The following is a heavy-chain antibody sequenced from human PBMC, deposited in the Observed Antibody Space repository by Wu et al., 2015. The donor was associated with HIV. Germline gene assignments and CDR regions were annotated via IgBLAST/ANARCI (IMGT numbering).Heavy chain of an antibody. CDR3: ARDAGGTEVDWFDP. V-gene: IGHV1-46*03. CDR1: GYSFISYY. CDR2: INPSGGST. Sequence: VQLVQSGAEVKKPGASAKVSCKASGYSFISYYMHWVRQAPGQGLEWMGVINPSGGSTSYAQKFQGRVTMTRDTSTSTVYMELSSLTSEDTAVYYCARDAGGTEVDWFDPWGQGTLVTVSS. D-gene: IGHD3-16*01. J-gene: IGHJ5*02.